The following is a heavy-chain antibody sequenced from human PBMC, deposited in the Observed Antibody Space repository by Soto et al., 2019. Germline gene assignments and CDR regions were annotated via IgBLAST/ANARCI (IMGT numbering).Heavy chain of an antibody. D-gene: IGHD4-4*01. V-gene: IGHV3-23*01. CDR3: AKGSIEYSASVDN. Sequence: DVQLLESGGGLVQPGGSLRLSCAASGFSFSSYAMVWVRQAPGKGLEWVSVISARGGSSYFADSVKGRFTISRDNSKNVLSLEMNSLRAEDTAIYFYAKGSIEYSASVDNWGQGTLVLVSS. CDR1: GFSFSSYA. CDR2: ISARGGSS. J-gene: IGHJ4*02.